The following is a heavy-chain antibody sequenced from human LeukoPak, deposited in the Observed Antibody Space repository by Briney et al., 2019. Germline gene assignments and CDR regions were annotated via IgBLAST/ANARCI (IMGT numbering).Heavy chain of an antibody. CDR1: GFTFRTYR. Sequence: GGSLRLSCAASGFTFRTYRMNWVRQAPGKGLEWVSGISGSGGSTNYADSVKGRSTISRDNSKNTLYLQMNSLRAEDTAVYYCAKDLRFYYDTSGYPPRCFDPWGQGTLVTVSS. V-gene: IGHV3-23*01. J-gene: IGHJ5*02. CDR3: AKDLRFYYDTSGYPPRCFDP. CDR2: ISGSGGST. D-gene: IGHD3-22*01.